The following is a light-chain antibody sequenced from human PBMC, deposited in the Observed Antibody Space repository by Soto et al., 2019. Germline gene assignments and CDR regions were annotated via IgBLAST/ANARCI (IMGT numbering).Light chain of an antibody. V-gene: IGLV1-51*01. J-gene: IGLJ2*01. CDR2: DNN. Sequence: QSVLTQPPSVSAAPGQTVTIPCSGSGSNIGSNSVSWYQHVPGTAPKLLLYDNNKRPSGIPDRFFGSKSGTSATLGITGLQTADEADYYCGTWESYLSVAVFGGGTKVTVL. CDR1: GSNIGSNS. CDR3: GTWESYLSVAV.